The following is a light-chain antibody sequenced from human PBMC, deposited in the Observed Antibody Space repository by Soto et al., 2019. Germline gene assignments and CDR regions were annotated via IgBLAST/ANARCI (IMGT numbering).Light chain of an antibody. CDR1: SSEVGGYNY. Sequence: QSALAKPASVSGSPGQSITISCTGTSSEVGGYNYVSWYQQHPGKAPKLMIYEVSNRPSGVSTRFSGSKSGNTASLTISGLQAEDEADYYCSSYTSSSTPVVFRGGTKLTVL. CDR3: SSYTSSSTPVV. CDR2: EVS. J-gene: IGLJ2*01. V-gene: IGLV2-14*01.